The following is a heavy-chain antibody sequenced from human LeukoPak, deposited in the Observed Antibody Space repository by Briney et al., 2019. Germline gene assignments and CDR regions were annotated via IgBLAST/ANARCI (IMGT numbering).Heavy chain of an antibody. V-gene: IGHV3-74*01. D-gene: IGHD1-26*01. CDR3: ASGVGATPVAY. Sequence: GGSLRLSCAASGFTFSSYWMHWVRQAPGKGLVWVSRINTDGSSTSYADSVKGRFTISRDNAKNTLYLQMNSLSAEDTAVYYCASGVGATPVAYWGQGTLVTVSS. J-gene: IGHJ4*02. CDR1: GFTFSSYW. CDR2: INTDGSST.